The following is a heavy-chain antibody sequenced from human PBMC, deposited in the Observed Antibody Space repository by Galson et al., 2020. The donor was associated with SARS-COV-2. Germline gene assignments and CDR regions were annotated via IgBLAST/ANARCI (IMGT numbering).Heavy chain of an antibody. J-gene: IGHJ4*02. D-gene: IGHD6-19*01. CDR1: GGSFTDYY. CDR3: VSSGWKLGFDY. Sequence: SETLSLTCAVYGGSFTDYYWTWIRQPPGKGLEWIGEMNHGGSPNYNPSLKRRVTISIDTSKNQFSLKLSSVTAADTAVYYCVSSGWKLGFDYWGQGTLVTVSS. CDR2: MNHGGSP. V-gene: IGHV4-34*01.